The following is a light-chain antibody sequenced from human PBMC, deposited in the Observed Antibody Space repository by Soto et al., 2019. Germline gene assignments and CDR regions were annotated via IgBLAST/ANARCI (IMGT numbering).Light chain of an antibody. V-gene: IGLV3-21*02. Sequence: SYELTQPPSMSVAPGQTARIACGGNNIGSRSVHWYQQRPGQAPVLVLYDDTDRPSAIPERFSGSNSGNTATLTISGVEAGDEADYYCQVWDSGIDQVVFGGGTQLTVL. CDR3: QVWDSGIDQVV. J-gene: IGLJ2*01. CDR1: NIGSRS. CDR2: DDT.